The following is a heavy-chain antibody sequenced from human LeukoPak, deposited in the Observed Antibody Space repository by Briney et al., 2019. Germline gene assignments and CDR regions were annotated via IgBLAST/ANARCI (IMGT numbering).Heavy chain of an antibody. J-gene: IGHJ6*03. D-gene: IGHD3-22*01. Sequence: GGSLRLSCTASGFTFGDYVLNWFRQTPGKGLEWVGLMRSKVHGGTVEYAASVKGRFTISRDDSKSIAYLQMNSLKTEDTAVYYCTTWGWLSGYYYYYYMDVWGKGTTVTVSS. V-gene: IGHV3-49*03. CDR3: TTWGWLSGYYYYYYMDV. CDR1: GFTFGDYV. CDR2: MRSKVHGGTV.